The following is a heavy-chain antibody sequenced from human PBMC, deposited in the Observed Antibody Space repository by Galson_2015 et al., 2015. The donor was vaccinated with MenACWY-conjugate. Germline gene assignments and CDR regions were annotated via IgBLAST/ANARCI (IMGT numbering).Heavy chain of an antibody. D-gene: IGHD3-22*01. V-gene: IGHV3-30*02. Sequence: SLRLSCAASGFTFSNSGMHWVRQAPGKGLEWVAFIRYDGSNKYYADSVKGRFTISRDNSKNTLYLQMNSLRAEDTAVYYCAKDLTGYYDSSGSGDYWGQGTLVTVSS. J-gene: IGHJ4*02. CDR1: GFTFSNSG. CDR2: IRYDGSNK. CDR3: AKDLTGYYDSSGSGDY.